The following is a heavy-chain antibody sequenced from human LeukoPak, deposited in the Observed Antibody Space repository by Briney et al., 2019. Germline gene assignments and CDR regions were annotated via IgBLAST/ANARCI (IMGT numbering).Heavy chain of an antibody. D-gene: IGHD1-26*01. CDR2: ISGSGGST. J-gene: IGHJ4*02. V-gene: IGHV3-23*01. CDR1: GFTFSSYA. Sequence: GGSLRLSCAASGFTFSSYAMSWVRQAPGKGLEWVAAISGSGGSTYYADSVKGRFTISRDNFKNTLYLQMNCLRAEDTAVYYCAKEVIVGVSFDYWGQGTLVTVSS. CDR3: AKEVIVGVSFDY.